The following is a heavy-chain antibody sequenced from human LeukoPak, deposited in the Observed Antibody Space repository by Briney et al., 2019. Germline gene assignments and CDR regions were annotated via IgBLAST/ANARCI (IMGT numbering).Heavy chain of an antibody. D-gene: IGHD3-3*01. V-gene: IGHV3-23*01. J-gene: IGHJ4*02. CDR3: AKARDSRFLEWFSSDY. Sequence: PGGSLRLSCAASGFTFSSYAMHWVRQAPGKGLEWVSAISGSGGSTYYADSVKGRFTISRDNSKNTLYLQMNSLRAEDTAVYYCAKARDSRFLEWFSSDYWGQGTLVTVSS. CDR2: ISGSGGST. CDR1: GFTFSSYA.